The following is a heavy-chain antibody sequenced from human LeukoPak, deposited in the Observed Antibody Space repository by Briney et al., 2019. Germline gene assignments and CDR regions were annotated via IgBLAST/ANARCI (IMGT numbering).Heavy chain of an antibody. CDR1: GFTFSSYG. D-gene: IGHD2-21*02. Sequence: GGSLRLSCAASGFTFSSYGMHWVRQAPGKGLEWVAFIRYDGSNKYYADSVKGRFTISRDNAKNSLYLQMNSLRLEDTAVYYCATRVYCGGDCYSSHGMDVWGPGTTVTVSS. CDR2: IRYDGSNK. J-gene: IGHJ6*02. V-gene: IGHV3-30*02. CDR3: ATRVYCGGDCYSSHGMDV.